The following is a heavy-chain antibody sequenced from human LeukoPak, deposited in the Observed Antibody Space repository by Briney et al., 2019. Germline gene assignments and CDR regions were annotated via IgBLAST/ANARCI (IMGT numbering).Heavy chain of an antibody. D-gene: IGHD5-24*01. J-gene: IGHJ5*02. V-gene: IGHV4-59*01. CDR2: VYSSGST. Sequence: SATLSLTCSLSAASISGYYSSWIRQPPGQRLEWIAYVYSSGSTNSNPSRKSRVTSAEDTSKNQCSLSLGSVTAADAAVYYCARGARRDGFRFEPWGEGTLVTV. CDR3: ARGARRDGFRFEP. CDR1: AASISGYY.